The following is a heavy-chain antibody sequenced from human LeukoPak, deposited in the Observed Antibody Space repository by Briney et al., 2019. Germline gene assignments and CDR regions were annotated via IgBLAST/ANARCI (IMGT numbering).Heavy chain of an antibody. V-gene: IGHV4-39*07. CDR1: GGSISSSSYY. Sequence: SETLSLTFTVSGGSISSSSYYWGWIRQPPGKGLEWIGSIYYSGSTYYNPSLKSRVTISVDTSKNQFSLKLSSVTAADTAVYYCARLLKTDSSSDYWGQGTLVTVSS. CDR3: ARLLKTDSSSDY. CDR2: IYYSGST. J-gene: IGHJ4*02. D-gene: IGHD6-6*01.